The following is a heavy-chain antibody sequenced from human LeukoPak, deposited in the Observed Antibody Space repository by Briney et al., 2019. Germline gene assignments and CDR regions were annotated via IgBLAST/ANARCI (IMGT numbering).Heavy chain of an antibody. J-gene: IGHJ4*02. V-gene: IGHV1-18*01. CDR1: GYTFTSYG. CDR3: ARDQDIVVVPAAIPFDY. Sequence: ASVKVSCKASGYTFTSYGISWVRQAPGQGLEWMGWISAYNGNTNYAQKLQGRVIMTIDTSTSTAYMELRSLRSDDTAVYYCARDQDIVVVPAAIPFDYWGQGTLVTVSS. CDR2: ISAYNGNT. D-gene: IGHD2-2*01.